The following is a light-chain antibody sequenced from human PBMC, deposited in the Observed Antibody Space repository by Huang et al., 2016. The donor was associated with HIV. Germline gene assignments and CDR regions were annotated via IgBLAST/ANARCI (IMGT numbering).Light chain of an antibody. CDR2: AAS. V-gene: IGKV3-15*01. CDR1: QIVSSH. Sequence: ETVMTQSPVTLSEAPGVRASNSCRSSQIVSSHLAWYQQKPGQAPTLLIDAASTRATGVPARFSGSGAWTEFTRTISTLQSEDSAVYYCQQYNDFRSTFGPGTRVEIK. CDR3: QQYNDFRST. J-gene: IGKJ3*01.